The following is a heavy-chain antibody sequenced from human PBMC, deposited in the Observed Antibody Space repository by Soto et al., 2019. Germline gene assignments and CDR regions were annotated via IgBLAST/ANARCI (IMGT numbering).Heavy chain of an antibody. CDR1: GGTFSSYA. V-gene: IGHV1-69*12. CDR3: ARAGYGMPTLLGY. Sequence: QVQLVQSGAEVKKPGSSVKVSCKASGGTFSSYAISWVRQAPGQGLEWMGGIIPIFGTTNYAQKFQGRVTITADESTSTAYLELSRLRSEATAVYYCARAGYGMPTLLGYWGQGTLVTVSS. J-gene: IGHJ4*02. D-gene: IGHD3-16*01. CDR2: IIPIFGTT.